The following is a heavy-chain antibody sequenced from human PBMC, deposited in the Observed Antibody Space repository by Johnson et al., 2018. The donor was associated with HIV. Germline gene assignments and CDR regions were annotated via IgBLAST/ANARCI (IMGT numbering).Heavy chain of an antibody. CDR1: GFTFSSYA. CDR2: ISYDGSNK. Sequence: QMLLVESGGGVVQPGRSLRLSCAASGFTFSSYAMHWVRQAPGKGLEWVAVISYDGSNKYYADSVKGRFTISRDNSKNTLYLQMNSLRAEDTAVYYCASWGVGSSWNHDGFDIWGQGTMVTVSS. V-gene: IGHV3-30-3*01. D-gene: IGHD6-13*01. J-gene: IGHJ3*02. CDR3: ASWGVGSSWNHDGFDI.